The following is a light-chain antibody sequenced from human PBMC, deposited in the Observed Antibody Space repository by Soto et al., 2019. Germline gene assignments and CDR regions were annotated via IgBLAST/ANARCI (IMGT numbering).Light chain of an antibody. CDR3: QSYDSSLSGYV. V-gene: IGLV1-40*01. CDR2: GST. Sequence: QSVLTRPPSLSGAPGQRVTISCTGSGSNIGAPYDVHWYQHLPGTAPKLLIYGSTNRPPGVPGRFSGSKSGTSASLAITGLQAEDEADYYCQSYDSSLSGYVFGAGTKVTVL. J-gene: IGLJ1*01. CDR1: GSNIGAPYD.